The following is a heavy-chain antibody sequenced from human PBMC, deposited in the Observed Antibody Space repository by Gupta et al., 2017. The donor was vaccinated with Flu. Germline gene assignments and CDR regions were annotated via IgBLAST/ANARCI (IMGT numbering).Heavy chain of an antibody. CDR2: IGDSGSAR. Sequence: QLLESGGGLVQPGGSLRLSCAASGATFSRSAMIWVRQAPGKGLEWVSSIGDSGSARYYADYVKGRLLIYRDKFKNKRFMEIYDLRADDTAMYYCAKLTGATLCDPWGKGTLVTVSS. CDR1: GATFSRSA. CDR3: AKLTGATLCDP. J-gene: IGHJ5*02. V-gene: IGHV3-23*01. D-gene: IGHD7-27*01.